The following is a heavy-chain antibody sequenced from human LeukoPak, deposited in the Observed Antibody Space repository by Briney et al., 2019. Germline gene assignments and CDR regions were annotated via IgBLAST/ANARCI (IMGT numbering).Heavy chain of an antibody. CDR2: ITISGHTK. CDR3: ARGDPHADL. Sequence: GGSLTLSCAASGFDLHTYEMNWVRQAPGKGLEWIADITISGHTKNYADSVKGRFTISRDSARTSLYLQMNSLRVEDTGVYFCARGDPHADLWGQGTLVTVSS. J-gene: IGHJ5*02. CDR1: GFDLHTYE. V-gene: IGHV3-48*03.